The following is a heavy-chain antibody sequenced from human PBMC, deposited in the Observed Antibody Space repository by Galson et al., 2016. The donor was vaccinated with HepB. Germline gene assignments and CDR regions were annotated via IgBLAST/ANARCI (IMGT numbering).Heavy chain of an antibody. CDR2: LNADGGIT. CDR3: ADGTLSP. D-gene: IGHD1-26*01. J-gene: IGHJ4*01. V-gene: IGHV3-74*01. Sequence: SLRLSCAASGFTFSHYWMHWVRQAPGKGLVWVSRLNADGGITIYADSVRGRFTITSDNAKNTLPLQMHSLRAEDTAPYYSADGTLSPRGQGILVTVSS. CDR1: GFTFSHYW.